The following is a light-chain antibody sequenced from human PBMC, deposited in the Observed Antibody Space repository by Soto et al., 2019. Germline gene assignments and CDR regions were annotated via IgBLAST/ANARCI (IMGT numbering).Light chain of an antibody. V-gene: IGLV2-14*01. CDR3: SAYAGSSAPVL. CDR1: TSDFGGSKY. J-gene: IGLJ2*01. CDR2: EVS. Sequence: QSALTQPASVSGSPGQSITISCTGATSDFGGSKYVSWYQHHPGKAPKLMIYEVSNRPSGVSNRFSGSKSGNTASLTISGLQAGDEAAYYCSAYAGSSAPVLFGGGTKLPS.